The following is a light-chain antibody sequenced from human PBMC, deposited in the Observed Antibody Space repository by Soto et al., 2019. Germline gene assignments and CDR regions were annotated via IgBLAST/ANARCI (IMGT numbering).Light chain of an antibody. CDR1: QSVSSN. CDR2: GAS. J-gene: IGKJ2*01. CDR3: QQYKNYPYT. Sequence: EIVMTQSSATLSVSPGERATLSCRASQSVSSNLAWYQQKPGQAPRLLIYGASTRATGIPARFSGSGSGTEFTLTISSLQSEDFAVYYCQQYKNYPYTFGQGTTLEIK. V-gene: IGKV3-15*01.